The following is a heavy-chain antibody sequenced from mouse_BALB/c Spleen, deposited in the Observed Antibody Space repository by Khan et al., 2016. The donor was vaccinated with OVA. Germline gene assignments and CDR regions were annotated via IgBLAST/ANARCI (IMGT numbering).Heavy chain of an antibody. Sequence: QVQLQQPGAELARPGASVKMSCKASGYTFTSYTIHWIKQRPGQGLEWIGYINPSSGYTNYNQKFKDKAILTADKSSTTAYMQLSSLTSDDSAVYYCARDGAYYRNDGWFAYWGQGTLVTVSA. V-gene: IGHV1-4*01. D-gene: IGHD2-14*01. J-gene: IGHJ3*01. CDR2: INPSSGYT. CDR3: ARDGAYYRNDGWFAY. CDR1: GYTFTSYT.